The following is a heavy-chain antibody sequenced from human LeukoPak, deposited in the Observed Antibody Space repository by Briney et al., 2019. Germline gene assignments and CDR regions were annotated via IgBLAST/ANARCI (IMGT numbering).Heavy chain of an antibody. V-gene: IGHV3-30*02. CDR3: AKVILSYGCSGCDY. CDR1: GFTFSSYG. J-gene: IGHJ4*02. Sequence: GGSLRLSCAASGFTFSSYGMHWVRQAPGKGLEWVAFIRYDGSNKYYADSVKGRFTISRDNSKNTLYLQMNSLRAEDTAVYYCAKVILSYGCSGCDYWGQGTLVTVSS. CDR2: IRYDGSNK. D-gene: IGHD5-18*01.